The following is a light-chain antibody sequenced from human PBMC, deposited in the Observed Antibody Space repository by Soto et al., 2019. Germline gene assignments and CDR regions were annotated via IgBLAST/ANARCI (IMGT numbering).Light chain of an antibody. CDR2: DAS. CDR3: QQRSNWPPLT. J-gene: IGKJ4*01. CDR1: QSVSSY. Sequence: EIVLTQSPATLSLSPGERATLSCRASQSVSSYLAWYQQKPGQAPRLLIYDASNRATGIPARFSGSGSGTDYTLTFSSLEPEDFAVYYCQQRSNWPPLTFGGGTKVEI. V-gene: IGKV3-11*01.